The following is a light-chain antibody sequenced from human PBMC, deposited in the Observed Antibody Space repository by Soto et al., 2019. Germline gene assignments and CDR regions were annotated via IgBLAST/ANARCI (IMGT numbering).Light chain of an antibody. CDR3: SLYTTASTYV. CDR2: EVS. J-gene: IGLJ1*01. V-gene: IGLV2-18*01. CDR1: ISYLASYNR. Sequence: QSALTHPPSVSRSPGHSFTISFTGTISYLASYNRFSWYQRPTGTGHKIVIYEVSNRPSGIPDPFSGSKSGKTASLTISGLQAEDEAEYYCSLYTTASTYVFGTGTKVTV.